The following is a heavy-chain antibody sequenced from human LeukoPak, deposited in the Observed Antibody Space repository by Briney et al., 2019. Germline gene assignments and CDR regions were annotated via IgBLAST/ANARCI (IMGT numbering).Heavy chain of an antibody. CDR2: IIPIFGTA. V-gene: IGHV1-69*13. D-gene: IGHD5-12*01. CDR3: ARSKNSGYDYGFDY. J-gene: IGHJ4*02. Sequence: ASVKVSCKASGGTFSSYAISWVRQAPGQGLEWMGGIIPIFGTANYAQKFQGRVTITADESTSTAYMELSSLRSEDTAVYYCARSKNSGYDYGFDYWGQGTLVTVSS. CDR1: GGTFSSYA.